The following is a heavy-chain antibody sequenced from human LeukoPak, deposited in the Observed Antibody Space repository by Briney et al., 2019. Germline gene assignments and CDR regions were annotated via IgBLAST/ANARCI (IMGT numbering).Heavy chain of an antibody. D-gene: IGHD6-13*01. J-gene: IGHJ4*02. Sequence: GGSLRLSCAASGFTFSNYAMSWVRQAPGKGMEWVSAISPSADSTSYADSVKGRFAISRDNSKNTVYLQMDSLRAEDTAVYYCAKRESSSSWYNYFDYWGQGTLVTVSS. V-gene: IGHV3-23*01. CDR1: GFTFSNYA. CDR3: AKRESSSSWYNYFDY. CDR2: ISPSADST.